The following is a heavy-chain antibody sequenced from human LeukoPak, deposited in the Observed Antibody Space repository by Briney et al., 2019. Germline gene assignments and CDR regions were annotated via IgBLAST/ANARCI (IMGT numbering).Heavy chain of an antibody. Sequence: SETLSLTCTVSGGSISGSSYYWGWIRQPPGKGLEWIGSIYYSGSTYYNPSLKSRVTISVDTSKNQFSLKLSSVTAADTAVYYCAREYDFWSGYYRVPNYYYYYMDVWGKGTTVTVSS. CDR2: IYYSGST. J-gene: IGHJ6*03. V-gene: IGHV4-39*07. CDR1: GGSISGSSYY. CDR3: AREYDFWSGYYRVPNYYYYYMDV. D-gene: IGHD3-3*01.